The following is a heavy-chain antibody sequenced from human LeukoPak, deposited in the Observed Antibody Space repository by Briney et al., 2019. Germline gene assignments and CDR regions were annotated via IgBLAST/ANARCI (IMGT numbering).Heavy chain of an antibody. J-gene: IGHJ6*02. CDR2: MNPNSGNT. V-gene: IGHV1-8*01. Sequence: VSVKVSCKASGYTFTSYDINWVRQATGQGLEWMGWMNPNSGNTGYAQKFQGRVTMTRNTSISTAYMELSSLRSEDTAVYYCARGVQLWPHYYYYGMDVWGQGTTVTVSS. CDR3: ARGVQLWPHYYYYGMDV. D-gene: IGHD5-18*01. CDR1: GYTFTSYD.